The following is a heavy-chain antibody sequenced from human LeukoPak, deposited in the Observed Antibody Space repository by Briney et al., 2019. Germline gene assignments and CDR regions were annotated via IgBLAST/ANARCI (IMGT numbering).Heavy chain of an antibody. CDR1: GYTFTKCG. CDR3: ASAWEIAYDYVWGRYRYAFDY. J-gene: IGHJ4*02. V-gene: IGHV1-18*01. Sequence: GASVKVSCKASGYTFTKCGISWVRPAPGQGLEWMGWISAYNGNTNYAQKLQGRVTTTTDTSTSTAYMELRSLRSDDTDVYYCASAWEIAYDYVWGRYRYAFDYWGQGTLVTVSS. D-gene: IGHD3-16*02. CDR2: ISAYNGNT.